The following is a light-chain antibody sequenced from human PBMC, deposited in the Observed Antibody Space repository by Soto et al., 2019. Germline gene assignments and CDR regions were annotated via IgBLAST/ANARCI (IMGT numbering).Light chain of an antibody. CDR2: DVS. V-gene: IGLV2-11*01. Sequence: QSALTQPRSVSGSPGQSVTISCTGTNTDVGAYDYVSWYRRHPGKAPKLMIYDVSVRPSGVPDRFSGSKSGNTASLTISGLQADDEADYYCCSYEGSYTLEVFGGGTKVTVL. J-gene: IGLJ3*02. CDR3: CSYEGSYTLEV. CDR1: NTDVGAYDY.